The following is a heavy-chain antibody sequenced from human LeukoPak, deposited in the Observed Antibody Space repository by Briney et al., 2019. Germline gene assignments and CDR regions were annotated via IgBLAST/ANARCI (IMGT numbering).Heavy chain of an antibody. CDR2: ISYSGNT. CDR3: ARRTVVQRAFDI. Sequence: PSETLSLTCTVSGGSINSYFWGWIRQPPGKGLEWIGSISYSGNTYYNPSLKSRVTMPVDTSKKHFSLRLSSVTAADTAVYYCARRTVVQRAFDIWGRGTMVTVSS. D-gene: IGHD1-1*01. V-gene: IGHV4-39*02. CDR1: GGSINSYF. J-gene: IGHJ3*02.